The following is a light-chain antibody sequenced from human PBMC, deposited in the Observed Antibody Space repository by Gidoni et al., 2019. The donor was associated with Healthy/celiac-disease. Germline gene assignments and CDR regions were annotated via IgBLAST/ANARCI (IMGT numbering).Light chain of an antibody. V-gene: IGKV3-20*01. CDR2: GAS. Sequence: EIVLTQSPGTLSLSPGERATLSCRASQSFSSSYLAWYQQKPGQAPRLPIYGASSRATGIPDRFSGSGSGTDFTLTISRLEPEEFAVYYCQQYGSLFTFGPGTKVDIK. CDR3: QQYGSLFT. CDR1: QSFSSSY. J-gene: IGKJ3*01.